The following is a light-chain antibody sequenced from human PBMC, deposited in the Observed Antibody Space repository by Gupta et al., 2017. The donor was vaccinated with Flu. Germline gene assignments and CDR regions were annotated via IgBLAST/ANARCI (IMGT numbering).Light chain of an antibody. Sequence: GTLSLSPGERATPSCRASQSVSSSYLAWYQQKPGQAPRLLIYGASSRATGIPDRFSGSGSGTDFTLTISRLEPEDFAVYYCQQYGSSPLTFGGGTKVEIK. CDR1: QSVSSSY. CDR2: GAS. CDR3: QQYGSSPLT. J-gene: IGKJ4*01. V-gene: IGKV3-20*01.